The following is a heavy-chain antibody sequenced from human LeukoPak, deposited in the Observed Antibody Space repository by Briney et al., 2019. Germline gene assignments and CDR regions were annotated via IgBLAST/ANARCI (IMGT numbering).Heavy chain of an antibody. V-gene: IGHV4-31*03. J-gene: IGHJ4*02. CDR3: ARQGENAGYYDSSGYQGPFDY. Sequence: SETLSLTCTVSGGSISSGGYYWSWIRQHPGKGLEWIGYIYYSGSTYYNPSLKSRVTISVDTSKNQFSLKLSSVTAADTAVYYCARQGENAGYYDSSGYQGPFDYWGQGTLVTVSS. D-gene: IGHD3-22*01. CDR1: GGSISSGGYY. CDR2: IYYSGST.